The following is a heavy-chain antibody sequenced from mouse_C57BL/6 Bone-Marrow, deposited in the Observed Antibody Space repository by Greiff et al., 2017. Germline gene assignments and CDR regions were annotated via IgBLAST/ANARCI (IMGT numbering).Heavy chain of an antibody. J-gene: IGHJ2*01. Sequence: QVQLQQPGAELVKPGASVKLSCKASGYTFTSYWMHWVKQRPGQGLEWIGMIHPNSGSTNYNEKFKSKATLTVDKSSSTAYRQLSSLTSEDSAVYYCARWGYDYDFDYWGQGTTLTVSS. V-gene: IGHV1-64*01. CDR2: IHPNSGST. CDR1: GYTFTSYW. D-gene: IGHD2-4*01. CDR3: ARWGYDYDFDY.